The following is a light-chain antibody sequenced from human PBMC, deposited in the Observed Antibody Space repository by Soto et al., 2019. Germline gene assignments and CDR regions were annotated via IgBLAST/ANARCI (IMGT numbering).Light chain of an antibody. V-gene: IGLV1-47*02. CDR2: SNN. CDR3: ASWDDRLGAVI. J-gene: IGLJ2*01. Sequence: QSVLTQPPSASGTPGQRVFISCSGRSSNIGGTNYAYWYQQLPGAAPKLLMHSNNLRPSGVPERISGSKSGTSASLAISGLRSEDEAGYYWASWDDRLGAVIFGGGTKLTVL. CDR1: SSNIGGTNY.